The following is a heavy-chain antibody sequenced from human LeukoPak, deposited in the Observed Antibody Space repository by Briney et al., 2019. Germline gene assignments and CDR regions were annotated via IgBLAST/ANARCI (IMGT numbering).Heavy chain of an antibody. D-gene: IGHD3-22*01. CDR1: GYTFTSYG. V-gene: IGHV1-2*02. CDR3: AGSADTYYYDSSGYQVLDY. J-gene: IGHJ4*02. Sequence: ASVKVSCKASGYTFTSYGISWVRQAPGQGLEWMGWINPNSGGTNYAQKFQGRVTMTRDTSISTAYMELSRLRSDDTAVYYCAGSADTYYYDSSGYQVLDYWGQGTLVTVSS. CDR2: INPNSGGT.